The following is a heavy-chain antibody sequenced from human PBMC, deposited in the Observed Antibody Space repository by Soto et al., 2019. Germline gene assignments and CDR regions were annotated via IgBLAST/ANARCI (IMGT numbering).Heavy chain of an antibody. CDR3: ARIGFAAVAGIGYGMDV. CDR1: GVSFSGYY. J-gene: IGHJ6*02. Sequence: PSETLSLTCAVYGVSFSGYYWIWIRQPPGKGLEWIGEINHSGSTNYNPSLKSRVTISVDTSKNQFSLKLSSVTAADTAVYYCARIGFAAVAGIGYGMDVWGQGTTVTVSS. D-gene: IGHD6-19*01. V-gene: IGHV4-34*01. CDR2: INHSGST.